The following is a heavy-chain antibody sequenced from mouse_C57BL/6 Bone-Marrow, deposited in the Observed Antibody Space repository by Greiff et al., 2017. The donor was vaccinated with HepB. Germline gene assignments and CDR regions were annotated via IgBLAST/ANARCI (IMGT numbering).Heavy chain of an antibody. CDR3: ARERDGSSWFAY. D-gene: IGHD1-1*01. Sequence: EVQLVESGPGLVKPSQSLSLTCSVTGYSITSGYYWNWIRQFPGNKLEWMGYISYDGSNNYNPSLKNRISITRDTSKNQFFLKLNSVTTEDTATYYCARERDGSSWFAYWGQGTLVTVSA. CDR2: ISYDGSN. J-gene: IGHJ3*01. V-gene: IGHV3-6*01. CDR1: GYSITSGYY.